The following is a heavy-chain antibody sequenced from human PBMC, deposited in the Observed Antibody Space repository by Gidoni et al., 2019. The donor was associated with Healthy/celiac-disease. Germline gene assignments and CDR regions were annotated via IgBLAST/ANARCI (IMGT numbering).Heavy chain of an antibody. CDR2: ISSSSSYI. J-gene: IGHJ3*02. CDR1: GFTFSSYS. V-gene: IGHV3-21*01. CDR3: ARDRAAVDYGGNEGDAFDI. Sequence: GGGLVKPGGSLRLSCAASGFTFSSYSMNWVRQAPGKGLEWVSSISSSSSYIYYADSVKGRFTISRDNAKNSLYLQMNSLRAEDTAVYYCARDRAAVDYGGNEGDAFDIWGQGTMVTVSS. D-gene: IGHD4-17*01.